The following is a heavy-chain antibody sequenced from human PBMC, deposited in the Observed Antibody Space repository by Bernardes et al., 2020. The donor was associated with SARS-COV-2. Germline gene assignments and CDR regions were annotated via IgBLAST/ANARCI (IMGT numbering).Heavy chain of an antibody. CDR2: INQDGSEK. CDR3: ARDGIAAAGSYYYYGMDV. D-gene: IGHD6-13*01. CDR1: GFTFSSYW. J-gene: IGHJ6*02. V-gene: IGHV3-7*01. Sequence: GGSLRLCCVASGFTFSSYWMSWVRQATGKGLEWVANINQDGSEKYYVDSVKGRFTISRDNAKNSLYLQMNSLRAEDTAVYYCARDGIAAAGSYYYYGMDVWGQGTTVTVSS.